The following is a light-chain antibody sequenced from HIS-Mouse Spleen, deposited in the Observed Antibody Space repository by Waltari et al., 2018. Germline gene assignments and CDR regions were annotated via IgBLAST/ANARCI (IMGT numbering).Light chain of an antibody. J-gene: IGLJ1*01. V-gene: IGLV1-47*01. Sequence: QSVLTQPPSASGTPGQRVTISCSGSSSNLGSNYVYCYQQPPGTAPKLLIYRNNQRPSGVPDRFSGSKSGTSASLAISGLRSEDEADYYCSSYAGSNNYVFGTGTKVTVL. CDR3: SSYAGSNNYV. CDR1: SSNLGSNY. CDR2: RNN.